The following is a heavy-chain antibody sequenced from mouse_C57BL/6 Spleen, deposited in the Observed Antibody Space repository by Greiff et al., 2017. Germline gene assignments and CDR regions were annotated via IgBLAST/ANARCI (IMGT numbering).Heavy chain of an antibody. CDR1: GYTFTGYW. Sequence: VQLVESGAELMKPGASVKLSCKATGYTFTGYWIEWVKQRPGHGLEWIGEILPGSGSTNYNEKFKGKATFTADTSSNTAYMQLSSLTTEDSAIYYCARPITTVVAKGYYAMDYWGQGTSVTVSS. D-gene: IGHD1-1*01. CDR2: ILPGSGST. V-gene: IGHV1-9*01. CDR3: ARPITTVVAKGYYAMDY. J-gene: IGHJ4*01.